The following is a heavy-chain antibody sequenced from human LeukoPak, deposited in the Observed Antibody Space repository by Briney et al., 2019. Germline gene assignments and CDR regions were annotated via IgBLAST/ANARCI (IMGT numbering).Heavy chain of an antibody. Sequence: PGGSLRLSCAASGFTFSSYAMRWVRQAPGKGLEWVSAISGSGGSTYYADSVKGRFTISRDNSKNTLYLQMNSLRAEDTAVYYCAKDQDSSGYYYAYWGQGTLVTVSS. D-gene: IGHD3-22*01. CDR3: AKDQDSSGYYYAY. CDR1: GFTFSSYA. CDR2: ISGSGGST. J-gene: IGHJ4*02. V-gene: IGHV3-23*01.